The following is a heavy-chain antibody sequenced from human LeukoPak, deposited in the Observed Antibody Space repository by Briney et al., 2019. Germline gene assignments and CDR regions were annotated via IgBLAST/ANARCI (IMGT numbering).Heavy chain of an antibody. Sequence: ASVKVSCKASGYTFTGYYMHWVRQAPGQGLEWMRWINPNSGGTNYAQKFQGRVTMTRDTSISTAYMELSRLRSDDTAVYYCAREYYDSSGYLYYFDYWGQGTLVTVSS. D-gene: IGHD3-22*01. CDR3: AREYYDSSGYLYYFDY. J-gene: IGHJ4*02. CDR1: GYTFTGYY. CDR2: INPNSGGT. V-gene: IGHV1-2*02.